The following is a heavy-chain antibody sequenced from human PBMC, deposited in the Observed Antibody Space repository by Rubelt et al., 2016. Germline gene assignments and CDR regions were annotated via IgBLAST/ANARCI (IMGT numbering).Heavy chain of an antibody. CDR1: SSYS. V-gene: IGHV3-74*01. D-gene: IGHD3-16*01. J-gene: IGHJ6*02. CDR2: INSDVSTT. Sequence: SSYSMNWVRQAPGKGLEWVSRINSDVSTTNYADSVKGRFTISRDNAKNTLYLQMNSLRVEDTAVYYCARVWAPRDGMDVWGQGTTVTVSS. CDR3: ARVWAPRDGMDV.